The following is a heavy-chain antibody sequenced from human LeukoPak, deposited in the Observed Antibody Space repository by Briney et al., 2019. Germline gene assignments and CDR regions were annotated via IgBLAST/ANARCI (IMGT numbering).Heavy chain of an antibody. CDR3: ARLASSSWPLYYYYGMDV. J-gene: IGHJ6*02. D-gene: IGHD6-13*01. Sequence: GASVKVSCKASGYTFTSYDINWVRQATGQGLEWMGWMNPNNGNTGYAQKFQGRVTMTRSTSICTAYMELSSLRSEDTAVYYCARLASSSWPLYYYYGMDVWGQGTTVTVSS. V-gene: IGHV1-8*01. CDR2: MNPNNGNT. CDR1: GYTFTSYD.